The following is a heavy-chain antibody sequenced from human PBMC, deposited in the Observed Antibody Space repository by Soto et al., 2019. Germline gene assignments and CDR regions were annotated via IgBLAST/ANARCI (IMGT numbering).Heavy chain of an antibody. D-gene: IGHD3-22*01. J-gene: IGHJ5*02. Sequence: GGSLRLSCAASGFTFSTYWMSWVRQAPGKGLEWVANIKQDGSEKYYVDSVKRRFTISRDNAKNSVYLQMNSLSAEDTAVYYCARDRDYSYDSSGYYPPSWLDPWGQGTQVTVSS. CDR1: GFTFSTYW. CDR3: ARDRDYSYDSSGYYPPSWLDP. CDR2: IKQDGSEK. V-gene: IGHV3-7*01.